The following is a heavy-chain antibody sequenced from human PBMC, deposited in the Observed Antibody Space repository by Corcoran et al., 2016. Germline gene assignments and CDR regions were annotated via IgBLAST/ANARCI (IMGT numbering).Heavy chain of an antibody. Sequence: VQLVESGGGLVQPGGSLRLSCAASGFTFSSFWMSWVRQAPGKGLEWVANVKEDGSEIYYVDSVKGRFTIFRDNTKNSLYLQMNILRAEDTAVYYCAREGCSSSSCHYYYYYGMDVWGQGTTVTVSS. J-gene: IGHJ6*02. D-gene: IGHD2-2*01. CDR3: AREGCSSSSCHYYYYYGMDV. CDR2: VKEDGSEI. V-gene: IGHV3-7*03. CDR1: GFTFSSFW.